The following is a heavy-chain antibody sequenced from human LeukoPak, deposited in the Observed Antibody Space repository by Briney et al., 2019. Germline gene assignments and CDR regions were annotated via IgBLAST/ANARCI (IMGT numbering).Heavy chain of an antibody. CDR1: GGSFSGYY. D-gene: IGHD3-3*01. V-gene: IGHV4-34*01. CDR3: ARGRGKLWYYDFWSGSAQFDY. Sequence: SETLSLTCAVYGGSFSGYYWSWIRQPPGRGLEWIGEINHSGSTNYNPSLKSRVTISVDTSKNQFSLKLSSVTAADTAVYYCARGRGKLWYYDFWSGSAQFDYWGQGTLVTVSS. CDR2: INHSGST. J-gene: IGHJ4*02.